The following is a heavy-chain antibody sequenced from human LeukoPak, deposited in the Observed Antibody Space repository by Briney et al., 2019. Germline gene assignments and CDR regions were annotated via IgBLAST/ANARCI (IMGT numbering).Heavy chain of an antibody. Sequence: PGGSLRLSCAASGFSFSSYGMHWVRQAPGKGLEWVAFIRYDGSNKYYADSVKGRFTISRDNSKNTLYLQMNSRRAEDTAVYYCAKDQVVVVAANWFDPWGQGTLVTVSS. CDR2: IRYDGSNK. V-gene: IGHV3-30*02. D-gene: IGHD2-15*01. CDR3: AKDQVVVVAANWFDP. CDR1: GFSFSSYG. J-gene: IGHJ5*02.